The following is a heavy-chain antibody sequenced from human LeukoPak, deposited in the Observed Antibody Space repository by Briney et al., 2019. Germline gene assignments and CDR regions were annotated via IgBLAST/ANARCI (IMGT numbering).Heavy chain of an antibody. D-gene: IGHD5-12*01. V-gene: IGHV3-23*01. CDR1: GFTFSSYA. CDR2: ISGSGGST. Sequence: PGGSLRLSCAASGFTFSSYAMSWVRQAPGKGLEWVSAISGSGGSTYHADSVKGRFTISRDNSKNTLYLQMNSLRAEDTAVYYCAKDEAKIVATPLDYWGQGTLVTVSS. J-gene: IGHJ4*02. CDR3: AKDEAKIVATPLDY.